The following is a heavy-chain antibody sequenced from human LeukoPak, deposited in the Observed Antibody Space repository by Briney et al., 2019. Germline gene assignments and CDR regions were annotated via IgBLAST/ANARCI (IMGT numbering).Heavy chain of an antibody. CDR3: ARDQPYYDILTGYYPDWYFDL. J-gene: IGHJ2*01. V-gene: IGHV4-59*01. CDR2: IYYSGST. Sequence: SETLSLTCTVSGSSISSYYWSWIRQPPGKGLEWIGYIYYSGSTNYNPSLKSRVTISVDTSKNQFSLKLSSVTAADTAVYYCARDQPYYDILTGYYPDWYFDLWGRGTLVTVSS. D-gene: IGHD3-9*01. CDR1: GSSISSYY.